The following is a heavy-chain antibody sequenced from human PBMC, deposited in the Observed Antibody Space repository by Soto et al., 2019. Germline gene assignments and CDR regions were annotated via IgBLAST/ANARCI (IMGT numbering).Heavy chain of an antibody. J-gene: IGHJ4*02. Sequence: SETLSLTCAVSGGSISSSNWWSWVRQPPGKGLEWIGEIYHIGSTNYNPSLKSRVTISVDKSKNQFSLKLSSVTAADTAVYYCARAGTGTRSGKHPLYIWGQGTLVTVSS. CDR1: GGSISSSNW. CDR2: IYHIGST. D-gene: IGHD1-7*01. CDR3: ARAGTGTRSGKHPLYI. V-gene: IGHV4-4*02.